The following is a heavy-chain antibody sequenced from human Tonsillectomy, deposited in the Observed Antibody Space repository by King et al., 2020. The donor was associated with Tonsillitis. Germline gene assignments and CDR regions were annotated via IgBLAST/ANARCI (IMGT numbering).Heavy chain of an antibody. V-gene: IGHV3-9*01. J-gene: IGHJ4*02. CDR2: ISWNSGSV. Sequence: VQLVESGGGLVPPGRSLRLSCEASVFTFDDYAMHWVRQGPGKGLEWVSCISWNSGSVGYADSVKGRFTVSRDNAKNSLYLEMNSLRPDDTALYYCAKGVGYFDSSGYSYFDYWGQGALVTVSS. CDR3: AKGVGYFDSSGYSYFDY. D-gene: IGHD3-22*01. CDR1: VFTFDDYA.